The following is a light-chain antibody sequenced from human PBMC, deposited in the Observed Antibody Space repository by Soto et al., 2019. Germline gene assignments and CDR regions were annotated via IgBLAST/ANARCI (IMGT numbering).Light chain of an antibody. Sequence: EIVLPQSPGTLSLSQGERATLSCRATQSVTSNYLDWYQQEPGQAPRLLIHGASSRATGIPDRFSGTGSGTDFTLTISRLEPEDGAVYYCQQYGYSTPKFGLGTKVDIK. CDR3: QQYGYSTPK. CDR2: GAS. V-gene: IGKV3-20*01. CDR1: QSVTSNY. J-gene: IGKJ1*01.